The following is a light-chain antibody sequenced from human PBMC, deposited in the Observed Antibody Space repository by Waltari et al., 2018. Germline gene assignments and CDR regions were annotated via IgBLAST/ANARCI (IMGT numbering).Light chain of an antibody. J-gene: IGLJ3*02. CDR1: SSNIGSNT. CDR2: SNN. Sequence: QSVLTQPPSASGTPGQRVTISCSGSSSNIGSNTVNWYQQLPGTAPTLLIYSNNTGPSGVPDRFSGSKSGTSASLAISGLQSEDEADYYCAAWDDSLNGLVFGGGTKLTVL. CDR3: AAWDDSLNGLV. V-gene: IGLV1-44*01.